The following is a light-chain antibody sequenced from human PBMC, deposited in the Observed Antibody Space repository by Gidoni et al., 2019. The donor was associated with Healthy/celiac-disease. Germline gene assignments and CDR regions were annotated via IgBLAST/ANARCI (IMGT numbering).Light chain of an antibody. CDR3: QQYNSYPVT. J-gene: IGKJ1*01. V-gene: IGKV1-16*02. CDR2: AAS. CDR1: QGMSNY. Sequence: DIQMTQSPSSLSASVGDRVTITCRASQGMSNYLAWFQQKPGKAAKSLIYAASSLQSGVPSKFSGSGSGTDFTLTISSLQPEDFATYYCQQYNSYPVTFGQGTKVEIK.